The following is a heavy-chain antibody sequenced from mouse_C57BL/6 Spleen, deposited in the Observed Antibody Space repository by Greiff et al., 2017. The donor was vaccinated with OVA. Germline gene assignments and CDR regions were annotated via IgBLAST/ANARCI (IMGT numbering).Heavy chain of an antibody. Sequence: VKLQQPGAELVMPGASVKLSCKASGYTFTSYWMHWVKQRPGQGLEWIGEIDPSDSYTNYNQKFKGKSTLTVDKSSSTAYMQLSSLTSEDSAVYYGARRYYDSSCYWYFDFWGTGTTVTVSS. CDR3: ARRYYDSSCYWYFDF. CDR1: GYTFTSYW. J-gene: IGHJ1*03. V-gene: IGHV1-69*01. CDR2: IDPSDSYT. D-gene: IGHD1-1*01.